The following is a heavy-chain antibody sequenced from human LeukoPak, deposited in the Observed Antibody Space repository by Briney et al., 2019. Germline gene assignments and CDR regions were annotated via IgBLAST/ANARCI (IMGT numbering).Heavy chain of an antibody. D-gene: IGHD4-17*01. CDR1: GGSINSYNYY. Sequence: SETLSLTCTVSGGSINSYNYYWAWIRQPPEKGLEWIGSFYSGGNTYYCPSLKSRVTISGDASKSQFSLKLSSVTAADTAVYYCVSRRYGGEVDYWGQGTLVTVSS. J-gene: IGHJ4*02. V-gene: IGHV4-39*01. CDR3: VSRRYGGEVDY. CDR2: FYSGGNT.